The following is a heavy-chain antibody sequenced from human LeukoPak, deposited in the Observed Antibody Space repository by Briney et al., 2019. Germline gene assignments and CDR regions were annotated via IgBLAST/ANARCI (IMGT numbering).Heavy chain of an antibody. V-gene: IGHV4-31*03. D-gene: IGHD6-19*01. CDR2: IYYSGST. CDR1: GGSISSGGYY. J-gene: IGHJ3*02. CDR3: ARESIAVAGTLAFDI. Sequence: SETLSLTCTVSGGSISSGGYYWSWIRQHPGKGLEWIGYIYYSGSTYYNPSLKSRVTISVDTSKNQFSLKLSSVTAADTAVYYCARESIAVAGTLAFDIWGQGQWSPSLQ.